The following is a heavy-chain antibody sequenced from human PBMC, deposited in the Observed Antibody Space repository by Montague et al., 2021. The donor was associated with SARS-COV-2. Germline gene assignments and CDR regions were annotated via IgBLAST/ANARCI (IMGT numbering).Heavy chain of an antibody. D-gene: IGHD3-10*01. J-gene: IGHJ4*02. CDR3: ARQGAIQWFGEFGAFDY. V-gene: IGHV4-39*01. CDR2: IYYSGND. Sequence: SETLSLTCTVSGDSISSSGYYWGWIRQPPGKGLEWIATIYYSGNDYYNRSLKSRVTISVDMSKSQFSLKLTSVTAADTAVYYCARQGAIQWFGEFGAFDYWGQGILVTVSS. CDR1: GDSISSSGYY.